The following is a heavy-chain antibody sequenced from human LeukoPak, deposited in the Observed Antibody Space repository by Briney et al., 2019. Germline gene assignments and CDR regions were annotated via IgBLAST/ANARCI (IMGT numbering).Heavy chain of an antibody. Sequence: ASVKVSCKTSGYTFINYAIHWVRQAPGQSLEWMGWISAGNGDTKFSQKFQGRVTITRDTSARTAYMELNSLRSEDTAVYYCATRGVEVGGEYWGQGTLVTVSS. CDR2: ISAGNGDT. V-gene: IGHV1-3*01. J-gene: IGHJ4*02. D-gene: IGHD1-26*01. CDR1: GYTFINYA. CDR3: ATRGVEVGGEY.